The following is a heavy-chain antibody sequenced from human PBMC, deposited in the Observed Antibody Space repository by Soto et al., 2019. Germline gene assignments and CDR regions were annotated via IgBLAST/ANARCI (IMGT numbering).Heavy chain of an antibody. J-gene: IGHJ4*02. Sequence: QVRLVQSGAEVKKPGASVKVSCQASGYNFVDYYIHWVRQAPGQGLEWMGLISPSGGGTTYAQTFQCRVILTSDASASTVFMELSSLKYDGTAVYFCARVSHGSGWEYWGQGTLVTVSS. CDR3: ARVSHGSGWEY. D-gene: IGHD6-19*01. CDR2: ISPSGGGT. V-gene: IGHV1-46*01. CDR1: GYNFVDYY.